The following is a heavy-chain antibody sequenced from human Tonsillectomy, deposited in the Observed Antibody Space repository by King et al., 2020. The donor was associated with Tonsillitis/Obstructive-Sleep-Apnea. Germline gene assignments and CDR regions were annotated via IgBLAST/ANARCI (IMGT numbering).Heavy chain of an antibody. CDR1: GVSFSGYY. Sequence: VQLQQWGAGLLKPSETLSLTCAVYGVSFSGYYWSWIRQPPGKGLEWMGEINHSGSTNYNPSLKSRVTISVDTSKYQFSLKLSSVTAADTAVYYFQSKLGYCSSTSCYSFDYWGQGTLVTVSS. D-gene: IGHD2-2*02. J-gene: IGHJ4*02. CDR2: INHSGST. CDR3: QSKLGYCSSTSCYSFDY. V-gene: IGHV4-34*01.